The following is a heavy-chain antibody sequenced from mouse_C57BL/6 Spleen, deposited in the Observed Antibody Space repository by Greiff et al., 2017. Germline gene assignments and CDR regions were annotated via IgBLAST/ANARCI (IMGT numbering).Heavy chain of an antibody. J-gene: IGHJ2*01. CDR2: ISYDGSN. D-gene: IGHD1-1*01. V-gene: IGHV3-6*01. CDR3: ARDTTLDY. Sequence: EVQVVESGPGLVKPSQSLSLTCSVTGYSITSGYYWNWIRQFPGNKLEWMGYISYDGSNNYNPSLKNRISITRDTSKNQFFLKLNSVTTEDTATYYCARDTTLDYWGQGTTLTVSS. CDR1: GYSITSGYY.